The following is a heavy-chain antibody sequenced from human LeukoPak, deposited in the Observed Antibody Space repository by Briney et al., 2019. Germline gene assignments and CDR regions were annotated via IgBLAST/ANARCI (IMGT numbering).Heavy chain of an antibody. CDR2: ISSSGSTI. CDR3: ARAFYDYVWGSYRSFDY. J-gene: IGHJ4*02. CDR1: GFTFSSYS. V-gene: IGHV3-48*04. D-gene: IGHD3-16*02. Sequence: TGGSLRLSCAASGFTFSSYSMNWVRQAPGKGLEWVSYISSSGSTIYYADSVKGRFTISRDNAKNSLYLQMNSLRAEDTAVYYCARAFYDYVWGSYRSFDYWGQGTLVTVSS.